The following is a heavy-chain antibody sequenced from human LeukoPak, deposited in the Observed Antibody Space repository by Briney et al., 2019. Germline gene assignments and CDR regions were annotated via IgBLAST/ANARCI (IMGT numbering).Heavy chain of an antibody. CDR3: AKDLRVY. J-gene: IGHJ4*02. Sequence: PGGSLRLSCAASGFTFSNYAMHWVRQAPGKGLEYVSAISSNGGSTYYANSVKGRFTISRDNSRDTLYLQMNSLRAEDTAVYYCAKDLRVYWGQGTLVTVSS. CDR2: ISSNGGST. CDR1: GFTFSNYA. V-gene: IGHV3-64*04.